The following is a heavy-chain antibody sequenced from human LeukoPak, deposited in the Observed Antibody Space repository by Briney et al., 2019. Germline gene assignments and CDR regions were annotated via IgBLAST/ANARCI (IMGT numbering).Heavy chain of an antibody. Sequence: GGSLRLSCAASGFTFSSYAMHWVRQAPGKGLEWVAVISYDGSNKYYADSVKGRFTISRDNAKNSLYLQMNSLRAEDTAVYYCARRMVRIAVAGPNDYWGQGTLVTVSS. CDR1: GFTFSSYA. CDR3: ARRMVRIAVAGPNDY. CDR2: ISYDGSNK. V-gene: IGHV3-33*05. D-gene: IGHD6-19*01. J-gene: IGHJ4*02.